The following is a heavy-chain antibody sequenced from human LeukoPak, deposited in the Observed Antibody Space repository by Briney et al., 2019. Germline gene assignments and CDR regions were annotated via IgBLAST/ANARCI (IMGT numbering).Heavy chain of an antibody. CDR1: GCTFSSYA. J-gene: IGHJ5*02. CDR2: IIPIFGTA. V-gene: IGHV1-69*05. Sequence: SVKVSCKASGCTFSSYAISWVRQAPGQGLEWMGRIIPIFGTANYAQKFQGRVTNTTDESTSTAYMELSSLRSEDPAVYYCAREWFDPWGQGTLVTVSS. CDR3: AREWFDP.